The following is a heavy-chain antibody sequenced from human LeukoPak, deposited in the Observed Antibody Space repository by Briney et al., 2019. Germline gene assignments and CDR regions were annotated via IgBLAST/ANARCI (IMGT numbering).Heavy chain of an antibody. Sequence: PSETLSLTCTVSGYSISSGFYWGWIRQPPGKGLECIGSIYHSGSTYYNPSLKSRVTISVDTSKNQFSLSLSSVTAADTAVYYCARWGTYASTSNWFDPWGQGTLVTVSS. CDR2: IYHSGST. D-gene: IGHD2-2*01. V-gene: IGHV4-38-2*02. CDR3: ARWGTYASTSNWFDP. J-gene: IGHJ5*02. CDR1: GYSISSGFY.